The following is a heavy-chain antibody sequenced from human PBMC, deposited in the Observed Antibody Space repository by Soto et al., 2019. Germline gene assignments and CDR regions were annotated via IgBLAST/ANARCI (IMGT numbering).Heavy chain of an antibody. CDR3: IYDSRPAGDAFDI. Sequence: KVSCKASGYTFTSYDINWVRQATGQGLEWMGWMNPNSGNTGYAQKFQGRVTMTRNTSISTAYMELSSLRSEDTAVYYCIYDSRPAGDAFDIWGQGTMVTVSS. J-gene: IGHJ3*02. D-gene: IGHD3-22*01. CDR2: MNPNSGNT. V-gene: IGHV1-8*01. CDR1: GYTFTSYD.